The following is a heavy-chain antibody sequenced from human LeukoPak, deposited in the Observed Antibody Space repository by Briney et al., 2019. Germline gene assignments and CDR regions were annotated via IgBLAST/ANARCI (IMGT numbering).Heavy chain of an antibody. Sequence: ASVKVSCKASGGTFSGYAISWVRQAPGQGLEWMGGIIPIFGTANYAQKFQGRVTITADESTSTAYMELSSLRSEDTGAYYCAKGGWVAVTGMDSWGQGTLVTVSS. CDR2: IIPIFGTA. V-gene: IGHV1-69*13. J-gene: IGHJ4*02. CDR1: GGTFSGYA. CDR3: AKGGWVAVTGMDS. D-gene: IGHD6-19*01.